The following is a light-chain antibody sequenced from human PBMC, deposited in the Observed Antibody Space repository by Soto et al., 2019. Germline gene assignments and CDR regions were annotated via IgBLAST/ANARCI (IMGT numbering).Light chain of an antibody. V-gene: IGKV1-5*01. CDR2: GAS. CDR3: QHHHSYSQT. Sequence: DIQMTQSPPTLSASVGDRVTITCRASQSIRHYLAWYQQMPGKAPKLLIYGASTLQSGVPSRFSGSGSGTEFTLTISSLQPDDFGTYCCQHHHSYSQTVGQGTKVEIK. CDR1: QSIRHY. J-gene: IGKJ1*01.